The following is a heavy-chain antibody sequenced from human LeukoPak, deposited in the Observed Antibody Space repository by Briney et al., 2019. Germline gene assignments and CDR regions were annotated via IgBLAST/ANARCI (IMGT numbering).Heavy chain of an antibody. Sequence: PGGSLRLSCAASGFTFSSYSMNWVRQAPGKGLEWVAVIWYDGSNKYYADSVKGRFTISRDNSKNTLYLQMNSLRAEDTAVYYCARDDAVSGGYLDNWGQGTLVTVSS. CDR2: IWYDGSNK. CDR1: GFTFSSYS. J-gene: IGHJ4*02. CDR3: ARDDAVSGGYLDN. D-gene: IGHD2-8*01. V-gene: IGHV3-33*08.